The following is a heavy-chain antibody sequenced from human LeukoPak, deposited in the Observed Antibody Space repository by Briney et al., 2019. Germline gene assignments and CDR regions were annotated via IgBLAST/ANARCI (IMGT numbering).Heavy chain of an antibody. CDR2: INPNSGGT. V-gene: IGHV1-2*02. CDR3: ARASLSWTSRPGFDS. Sequence: SVKVSCKASGYTFTGYYMDWVRQAPGQGLEWMGWINPNSGGTIYAQKFQGRVTMTRDTSISTAYMELSSLRSDDTAVYYCARASLSWTSRPGFDSWGQGTLVTVSS. CDR1: GYTFTGYY. J-gene: IGHJ4*02. D-gene: IGHD6-6*01.